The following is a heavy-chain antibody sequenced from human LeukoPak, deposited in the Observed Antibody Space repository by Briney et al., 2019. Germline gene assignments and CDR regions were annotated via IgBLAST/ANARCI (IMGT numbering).Heavy chain of an antibody. J-gene: IGHJ4*02. CDR3: ATYSMIVVVISGLGHFDY. CDR2: INPSGGST. V-gene: IGHV1-46*01. CDR1: Y. D-gene: IGHD3-22*01. Sequence: YMHWVRQAPXQGXEWMGIINPSGGSTTYAQKFQGRVTMTRDTSTSTAYMELSSLRSEDTAVYYCATYSMIVVVISGLGHFDYWGQGTLVTVSS.